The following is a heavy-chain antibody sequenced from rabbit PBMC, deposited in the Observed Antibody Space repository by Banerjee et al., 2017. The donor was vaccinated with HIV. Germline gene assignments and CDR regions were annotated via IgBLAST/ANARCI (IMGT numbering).Heavy chain of an antibody. J-gene: IGHJ4*01. Sequence: QEQLGESGGGLVQPEGSLTLTCTASGFSFSSNYYMCWVRQAPGKGLEWSGCIYTGSSSTDYARWVNGRFTISKTSSTMVTLPMTSLTAADTATYFCARGYAGYGYATGYFNLWGQGTLVTV. CDR1: GFSFSSNYY. CDR2: IYTGSSST. D-gene: IGHD6-1*01. CDR3: ARGYAGYGYATGYFNL. V-gene: IGHV1S45*01.